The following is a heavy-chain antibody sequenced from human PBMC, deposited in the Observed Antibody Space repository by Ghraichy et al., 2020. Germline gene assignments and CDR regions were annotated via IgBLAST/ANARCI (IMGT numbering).Heavy chain of an antibody. D-gene: IGHD5-18*01. CDR1: GFTFSSYW. J-gene: IGHJ4*02. V-gene: IGHV3-7*01. CDR3: AREGLLSRRRYSYGVDPFDY. Sequence: LSLTCAASGFTFSSYWMSWVRQAPGKGLEWVANIKEDGSEKYYVDSVKGRFTISRDNAKNSLYLQMNSLRAEDTAVYYCAREGLLSRRRYSYGVDPFDYWGQGTLVTVSS. CDR2: IKEDGSEK.